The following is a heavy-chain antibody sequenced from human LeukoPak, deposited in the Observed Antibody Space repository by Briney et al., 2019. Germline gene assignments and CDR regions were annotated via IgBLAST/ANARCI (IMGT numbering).Heavy chain of an antibody. J-gene: IGHJ6*03. CDR2: INPNSGGT. D-gene: IGHD6-13*01. V-gene: IGHV1-2*02. CDR3: ARGYSSSWYSYYYYYMDV. Sequence: ASVKVSCKASGYTFTGYYMHWVRQAPGQGLEWMGWINPNSGGTNYAQKFQGRVTMTRDTSIGTAYMELSRLRSDDTAVYYCARGYSSSWYSYYYYYMDVWGKGTTVTVSS. CDR1: GYTFTGYY.